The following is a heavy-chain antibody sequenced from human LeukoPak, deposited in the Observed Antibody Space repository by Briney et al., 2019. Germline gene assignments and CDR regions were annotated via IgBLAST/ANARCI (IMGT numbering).Heavy chain of an antibody. V-gene: IGHV4-39*06. CDR2: IYYSGST. CDR3: ARFNSGSYQHYFDY. Sequence: SETLSLTCTVSGGSISSSSYYWGWIRQPPGKGLECIGSIYYSGSTYYNPSLKSRVTISIDTSKNQFTLKLSSVTAADTAVYYCARFNSGSYQHYFDYWGQGTLVTVSS. CDR1: GGSISSSSYY. J-gene: IGHJ4*02. D-gene: IGHD1-26*01.